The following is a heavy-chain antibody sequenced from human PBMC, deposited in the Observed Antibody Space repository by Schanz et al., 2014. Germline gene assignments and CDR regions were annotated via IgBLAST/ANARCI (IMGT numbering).Heavy chain of an antibody. CDR3: AKSLESCPGGRCSRGYFDY. CDR2: ISDSGDTA. CDR1: GFTFSAYA. Sequence: EVQLLESGGGLVQPGGSLRLSCAASGFTFSAYAMTWVRQIPGKGLEWVSLISDSGDTAYYADSVKGRFTISRDNFKGALYLQMSSLRAEDTAVYYCAKSLESCPGGRCSRGYFDYWGQGTLVTVSS. J-gene: IGHJ4*02. D-gene: IGHD2-8*02. V-gene: IGHV3-23*01.